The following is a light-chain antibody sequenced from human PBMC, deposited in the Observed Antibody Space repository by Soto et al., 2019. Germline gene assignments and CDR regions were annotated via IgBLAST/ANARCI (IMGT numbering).Light chain of an antibody. V-gene: IGKV1-5*03. CDR3: QQYNSYSWT. CDR1: QSISRC. Sequence: DIQMTQSPSTLSASVGDRVTITCRASQSISRCLAWYQQKPGKAPKLLIYKASSLESGVPSRFSGSGSVTEFTLTISSLQADDFATYFCQQYNSYSWTFVQETKVEI. CDR2: KAS. J-gene: IGKJ1*01.